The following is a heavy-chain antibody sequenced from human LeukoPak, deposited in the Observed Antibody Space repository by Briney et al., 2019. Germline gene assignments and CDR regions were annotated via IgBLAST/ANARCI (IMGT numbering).Heavy chain of an antibody. D-gene: IGHD3-9*01. J-gene: IGHJ4*02. Sequence: QSGGSLRLSCAASGFTFNTYGMSWVRQAPGKGLEWVSGISGSGGATYYADSVKGRFTISRDDPHNTLYLQMNSLGAEDTAVYYCAKDKTAYYRHFDSWGQGTLVTVSS. V-gene: IGHV3-23*01. CDR1: GFTFNTYG. CDR3: AKDKTAYYRHFDS. CDR2: ISGSGGAT.